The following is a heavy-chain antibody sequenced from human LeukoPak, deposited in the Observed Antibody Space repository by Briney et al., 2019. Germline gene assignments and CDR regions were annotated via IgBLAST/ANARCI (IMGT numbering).Heavy chain of an antibody. CDR1: GGSFSSGSYY. V-gene: IGHV4-31*03. Sequence: PSETLSLTCTVSGGSFSSGSYYWSWIRQHPGKGLEWIGYISNTGNAYYDPSLKSRVSISIDTSKRQFSLKVRSVTAADTAVYYCARAPAMAYFVYWGQGTLVTVSS. CDR3: ARAPAMAYFVY. D-gene: IGHD3-16*01. J-gene: IGHJ4*02. CDR2: ISNTGNA.